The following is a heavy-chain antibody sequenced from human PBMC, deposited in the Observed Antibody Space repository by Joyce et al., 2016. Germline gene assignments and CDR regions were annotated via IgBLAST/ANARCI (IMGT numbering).Heavy chain of an antibody. V-gene: IGHV1-8*01. Sequence: QVQLVQSGAEVKKPGASVKVSCKASGYTFTSYDINWVRQATGQGREWMGWRNPNRGNTGYAQNVQGRVTMTRSTSISTAYMELSSLRSEDTAVYYCARRSCSGGSCYGEFYFYYSAMDVWGQGTTVTVSS. CDR2: RNPNRGNT. CDR3: ARRSCSGGSCYGEFYFYYSAMDV. D-gene: IGHD2-15*01. J-gene: IGHJ6*02. CDR1: GYTFTSYD.